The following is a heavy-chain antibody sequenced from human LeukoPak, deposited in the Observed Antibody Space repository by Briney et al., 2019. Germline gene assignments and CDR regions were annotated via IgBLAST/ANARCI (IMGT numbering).Heavy chain of an antibody. V-gene: IGHV3-23*01. CDR2: ISGSSGST. D-gene: IGHD3-9*01. J-gene: IGHJ4*02. CDR1: GFTFSSYA. Sequence: PGRSLRLSCAASGFTFSSYAMSWVRQAPGKGLEWVSAISGSSGSTYYADSVKGRFTISRDNSKNTLYLQVNSLRAEDTAVYYCAKHQRYFDWLLPEFDYWGQGTLVTVSS. CDR3: AKHQRYFDWLLPEFDY.